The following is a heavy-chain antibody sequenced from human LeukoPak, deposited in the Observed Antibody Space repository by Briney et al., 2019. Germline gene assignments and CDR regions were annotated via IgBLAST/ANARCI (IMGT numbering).Heavy chain of an antibody. CDR3: SRSGAGRDYLDS. Sequence: GGSLRLSCAASGFTFSSYNMNWVRQAPGKGLEWVGFIRSRAYGGTPEYAASVKGRLIISRDDSKSFAYLQMNSLNTEDTAVYYCSRSGAGRDYLDSWGQGTLITVSS. V-gene: IGHV3-49*04. D-gene: IGHD3-10*01. CDR2: IRSRAYGGTP. J-gene: IGHJ4*02. CDR1: GFTFSSYN.